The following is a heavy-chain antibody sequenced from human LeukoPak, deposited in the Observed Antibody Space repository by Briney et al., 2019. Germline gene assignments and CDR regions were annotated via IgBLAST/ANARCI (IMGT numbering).Heavy chain of an antibody. D-gene: IGHD5-12*01. Sequence: ASVKVSCKVSGYTFINYGFTWVRQAPGQGLEWMGWISGYNGNTNYLQKFQGRVTMTTDTSTNTVYMELRSLSSDDTAVYYCARVSTNSRVGGYDPQWYFDLWGRGTLVTVSS. CDR1: GYTFINYG. V-gene: IGHV1-18*04. J-gene: IGHJ2*01. CDR2: ISGYNGNT. CDR3: ARVSTNSRVGGYDPQWYFDL.